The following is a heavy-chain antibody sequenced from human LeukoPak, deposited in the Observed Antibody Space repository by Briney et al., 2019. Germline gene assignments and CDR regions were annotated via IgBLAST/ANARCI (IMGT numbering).Heavy chain of an antibody. D-gene: IGHD3-22*01. CDR1: GFRFSKFA. V-gene: IGHV3-23*01. J-gene: IGHJ4*02. CDR2: ISGSDGTT. Sequence: GGSLRVSCAASGFRFSKFAMSWVRQAPGKGLHWVASISGSDGTTYYPESVKGRFTISSDNSKNILYLDLNSLTVEDTAVYFCAKAANYYDSSGYLIPFDYWGQGILVTVAS. CDR3: AKAANYYDSSGYLIPFDY.